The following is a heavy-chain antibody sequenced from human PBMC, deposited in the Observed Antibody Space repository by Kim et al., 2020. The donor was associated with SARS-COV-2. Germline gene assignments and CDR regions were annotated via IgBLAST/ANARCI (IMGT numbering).Heavy chain of an antibody. CDR1: GFTFSSYA. V-gene: IGHV3-23*03. CDR2: IYSGGSST. D-gene: IGHD5-12*01. CDR3: KTEEWLRSRFDY. Sequence: GGSLRLSCAASGFTFSSYAMSWVRQAPGKGLEWVSVIYSGGSSTYYADSVKGRFTISRDNSKNTLYLQMNSLRAEDTAVYYCKTEEWLRSRFDYWGQGTLVTVSS. J-gene: IGHJ4*02.